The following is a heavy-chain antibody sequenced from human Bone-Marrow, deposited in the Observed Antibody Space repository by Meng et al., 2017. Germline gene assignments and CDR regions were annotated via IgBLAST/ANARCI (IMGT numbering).Heavy chain of an antibody. Sequence: ASVKVSCKASGYTLTNYAINWLRQAPGQGLEWMGWIDTKTGNPTYAQGFRGRLVFSLDTSVSTTYLEISGLKADDTAVYYYTRDGYLDCSRTNCFDYWGQGTLVTVSS. J-gene: IGHJ4*02. CDR3: TRDGYLDCSRTNCFDY. V-gene: IGHV7-4-1*02. CDR1: GYTLTNYA. D-gene: IGHD2-2*01. CDR2: IDTKTGNP.